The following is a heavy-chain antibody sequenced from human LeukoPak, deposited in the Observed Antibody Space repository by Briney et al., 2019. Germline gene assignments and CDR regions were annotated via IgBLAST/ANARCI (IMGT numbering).Heavy chain of an antibody. CDR3: ARDQLAVAGPPLDY. V-gene: IGHV3-7*01. CDR1: GFTFSSYW. J-gene: IGHJ4*02. D-gene: IGHD6-19*01. CDR2: IKQDGSEK. Sequence: GGSLRLSCAASGFTFSSYWMSWVRQAPGKGLEWVANIKQDGSEKYYVDSVKGRFTISRDSAKNSLYLQMNSLRAEDTAVYYCARDQLAVAGPPLDYWGQGTLVTVSS.